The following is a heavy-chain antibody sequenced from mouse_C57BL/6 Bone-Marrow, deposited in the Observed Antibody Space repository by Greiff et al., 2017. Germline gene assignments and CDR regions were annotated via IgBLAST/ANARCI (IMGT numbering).Heavy chain of an antibody. CDR3: ARWALLLRHQLRGY. CDR2: IYPRDGST. D-gene: IGHD1-1*01. CDR1: GYTFTSYW. Sequence: QVQLKQSGAELVKPGASVKMSCKASGYTFTSYWITWVKQRPGQGLEWIGWIYPRDGSTKYNEKFKGKATLTVDTSSSTAYMELHSLTSEDSAVYFCARWALLLRHQLRGYWGQGTTLTVSS. V-gene: IGHV1-85*01. J-gene: IGHJ2*01.